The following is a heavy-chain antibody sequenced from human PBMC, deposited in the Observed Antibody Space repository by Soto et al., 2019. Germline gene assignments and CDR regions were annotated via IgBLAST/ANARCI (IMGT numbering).Heavy chain of an antibody. J-gene: IGHJ3*02. V-gene: IGHV4-38-2*02. CDR3: ARDQLELLAFDI. Sequence: SETLSLTCTVSGYSISSGYYWGWIRQPPGKGLEWIGSIYHSGSTYYNPSLKSRVTISVDTSKNQFSLKLSSVTAADTAVYYCARDQLELLAFDIWGQGTMVTVSS. D-gene: IGHD1-7*01. CDR1: GYSISSGYY. CDR2: IYHSGST.